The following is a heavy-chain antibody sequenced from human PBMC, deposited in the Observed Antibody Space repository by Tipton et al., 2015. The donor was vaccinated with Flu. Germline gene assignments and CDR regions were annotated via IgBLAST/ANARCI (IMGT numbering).Heavy chain of an antibody. J-gene: IGHJ1*01. CDR2: IYSSGST. D-gene: IGHD6-19*01. CDR1: Y. V-gene: IGHV4-39*07. CDR3: AREKDSSGSEYFQH. Sequence: YWGWIRQPPGKGLEWIGCIYSSGSTYYNPSLKSRVTISLDTSKNQFSLKLSSVTAADTAVYYCAREKDSSGSEYFQHWGQGTLVTVSS.